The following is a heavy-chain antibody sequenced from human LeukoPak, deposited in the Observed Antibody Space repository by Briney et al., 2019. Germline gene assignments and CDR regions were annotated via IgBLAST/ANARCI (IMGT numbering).Heavy chain of an antibody. Sequence: GGSLRLSCAASGFTFSSYAMSWVRQAPGKGLEWVSAISGSGGSTYYADSVKGRFTISRDNSKNTLYLQMNSLRAEDTAVYYCAKGTHSSSWSTLDYWGQGTLVTVSS. J-gene: IGHJ4*02. V-gene: IGHV3-23*01. D-gene: IGHD6-13*01. CDR1: GFTFSSYA. CDR3: AKGTHSSSWSTLDY. CDR2: ISGSGGST.